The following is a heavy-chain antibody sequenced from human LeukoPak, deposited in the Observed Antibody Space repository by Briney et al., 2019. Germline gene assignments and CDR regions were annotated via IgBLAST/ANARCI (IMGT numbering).Heavy chain of an antibody. CDR3: ARGGIVGATFDY. Sequence: SVKVSCKASGGTFSSYAISWVRQAPGQGLEWMGGIIPIFGTANYAQKFQGRVTITADESTSTAYMELSSLRSEDTAVYYCARGGIVGATFDYWGQGTLATVSS. D-gene: IGHD1-26*01. V-gene: IGHV1-69*01. J-gene: IGHJ4*02. CDR2: IIPIFGTA. CDR1: GGTFSSYA.